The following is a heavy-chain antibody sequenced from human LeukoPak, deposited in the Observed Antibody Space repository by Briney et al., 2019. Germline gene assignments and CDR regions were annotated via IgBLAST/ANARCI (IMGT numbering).Heavy chain of an antibody. CDR3: TSQTFRGRDVSYSDP. V-gene: IGHV3-23*01. CDR2: INNSGGTT. D-gene: IGHD1-26*01. J-gene: IGHJ5*02. CDR1: GFTFSTYA. Sequence: GGSLRLPWVTSGFTFSTYAITWVRQAPGKGPEWVSSINNSGGTTDYSGSVKGRFTVSRDNSKSTLYLQMESLRVEDTAVYYCTSQTFRGRDVSYSDPWGQRAPVTVSS.